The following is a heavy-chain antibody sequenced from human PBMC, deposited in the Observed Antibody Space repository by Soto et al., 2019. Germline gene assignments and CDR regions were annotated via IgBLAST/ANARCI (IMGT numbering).Heavy chain of an antibody. V-gene: IGHV1-58*01. CDR2: IVVGSGNT. J-gene: IGHJ6*02. CDR3: AADRGITIFGVVRLDV. CDR1: GFTFTSSA. Sequence: AAVKVSCKASGFTFTSSAVQWVRQARGQRLEWIGWIVVGSGNTNYAQKFQERVTITRDMSTSTAYMELSSLRSEDTAVYYCAADRGITIFGVVRLDVWGQGTTVTVSS. D-gene: IGHD3-3*01.